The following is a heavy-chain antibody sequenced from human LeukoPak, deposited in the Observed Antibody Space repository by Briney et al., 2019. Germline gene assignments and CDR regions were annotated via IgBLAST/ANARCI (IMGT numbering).Heavy chain of an antibody. V-gene: IGHV1-2*02. CDR2: INPNSGGT. CDR3: ARGVRYYDSSGYLNWFDP. J-gene: IGHJ5*02. Sequence: ASVKVSCKASGYTFTGYYMHWVRQAPGQGLEWMGWINPNSGGTDYQGRVTMTRDTSISTAYMELSRLRSDDTAVYYCARGVRYYDSSGYLNWFDPWGQGTLVTVSS. CDR1: GYTFTGYY. D-gene: IGHD3-22*01.